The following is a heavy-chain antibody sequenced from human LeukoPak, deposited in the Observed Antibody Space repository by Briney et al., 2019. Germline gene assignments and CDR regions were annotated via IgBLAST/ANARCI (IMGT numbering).Heavy chain of an antibody. Sequence: PSETLSLTCTVSGGSISSYYWSWIRQPPGKGLEWIGYIYYSGTTNYNPSLKSRATISVDTSKNQFSLKLSSVTAADTAVYYCARLIVGATVYFQHWGQGTLVTVSS. J-gene: IGHJ1*01. CDR3: ARLIVGATVYFQH. CDR2: IYYSGTT. V-gene: IGHV4-59*08. CDR1: GGSISSYY. D-gene: IGHD1-26*01.